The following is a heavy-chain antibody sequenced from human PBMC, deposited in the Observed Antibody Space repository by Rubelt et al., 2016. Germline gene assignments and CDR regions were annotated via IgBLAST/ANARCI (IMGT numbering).Heavy chain of an antibody. D-gene: IGHD1-7*01. CDR1: GFTFSNYG. CDR3: ARCGGTTYDYYYGMDV. CDR2: IWYDGNNK. Sequence: VQLVESGGGLVQPGRSLRLSCAASGFTFSNYGMHWVRQAPGKGLEWVASIWYDGNNKNYADSVKGRFTISRDNANNSLSLQVNSLRAEDTAVYYCARCGGTTYDYYYGMDVWGQGTTVTVSS. V-gene: IGHV3-33*01. J-gene: IGHJ6*02.